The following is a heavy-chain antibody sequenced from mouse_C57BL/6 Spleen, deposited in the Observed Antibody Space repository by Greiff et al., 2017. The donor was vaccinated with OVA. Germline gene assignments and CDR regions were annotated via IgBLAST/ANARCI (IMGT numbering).Heavy chain of an antibody. CDR3: ARGIGYDAMDY. CDR2: ISSGSSTI. J-gene: IGHJ4*01. Sequence: EVQGVESGGGLVKPGGSLKLSCAASGFTFSDYGMHWVRQAPEKGLEWVAYISSGSSTIYYADTVKGRFTISRDNAKNTLFLHMTSLRSEDTAMYYCARGIGYDAMDYWGQGTSVTVSS. V-gene: IGHV5-17*01. CDR1: GFTFSDYG.